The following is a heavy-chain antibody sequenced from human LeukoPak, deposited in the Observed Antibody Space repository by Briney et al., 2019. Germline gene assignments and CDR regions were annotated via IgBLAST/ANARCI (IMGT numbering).Heavy chain of an antibody. Sequence: PSETLSLTCAVYGGSFSGYYWSWIRQPPGKGLEWIGEINHSGSTNYNPSLKSRVTISVDTSKNQFSLKLSSVTAADTAVYYCARRNGYYYYGSGSYGLWGQGTLVTVSS. V-gene: IGHV4-34*01. D-gene: IGHD3-10*01. CDR3: ARRNGYYYYGSGSYGL. J-gene: IGHJ4*02. CDR1: GGSFSGYY. CDR2: INHSGST.